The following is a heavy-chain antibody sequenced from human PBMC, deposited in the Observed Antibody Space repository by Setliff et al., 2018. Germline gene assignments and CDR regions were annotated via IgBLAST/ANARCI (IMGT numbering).Heavy chain of an antibody. CDR1: GFTFSTWA. J-gene: IGHJ6*03. D-gene: IGHD3-10*01. CDR2: ISGYGSRT. V-gene: IGHV3-23*01. CDR3: ARDLRRLGRDYYGSGSYRILSYYYYYMDV. Sequence: GGSLRLSCAVSGFTFSTWAMSWVRQAPGEGLEWVSGISGYGSRTYYADSVKGRSTISRDNSQNTMYLQMNSLRAEDTAVYYCARDLRRLGRDYYGSGSYRILSYYYYYMDVWGKGTTVTVSS.